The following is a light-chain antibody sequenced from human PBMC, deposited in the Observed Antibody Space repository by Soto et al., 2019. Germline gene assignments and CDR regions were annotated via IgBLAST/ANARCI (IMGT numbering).Light chain of an antibody. J-gene: IGLJ2*01. V-gene: IGLV2-11*01. CDR2: DVS. Sequence: QSALTQPRSVSGSPGQSGTISCTGISSDIVGKNFVSWYQHHPGKAHKLIIYDVSERSSGGPGRFSGSKSGTTASLTISGLQSEDEADYYCFSYSESNIFLLFAGGTKLTVL. CDR1: SSDIVGKNF. CDR3: FSYSESNIFLL.